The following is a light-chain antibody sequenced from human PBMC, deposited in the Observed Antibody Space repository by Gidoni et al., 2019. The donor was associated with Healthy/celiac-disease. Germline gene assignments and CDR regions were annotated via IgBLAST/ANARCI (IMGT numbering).Light chain of an antibody. CDR3: QQRSNWPPT. CDR2: DAS. J-gene: IGKJ5*01. V-gene: IGKV3-11*01. Sequence: EIVLTQSPATLSLSPGERATLSCRASQSVSSYLAWYQQKPDQAPRLLIYDASNRATGIPARFSGSGSGTDFTLTISSLEPEDFAVYYCQQRSNWPPTFXQXTRLEIK. CDR1: QSVSSY.